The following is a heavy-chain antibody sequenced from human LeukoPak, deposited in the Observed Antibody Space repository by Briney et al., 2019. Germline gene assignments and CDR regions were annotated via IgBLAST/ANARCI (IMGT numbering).Heavy chain of an antibody. J-gene: IGHJ6*02. Sequence: SETLSLTCTVSGGSINSYYWSWIRQPPGKGLEWIGYNYHSGSTNYNPSLKSRVTISVDTSKNQFSLKLNSVTAADTAVYYCARHYLADGTGQYYYGMDVWGQGTTVTVSS. CDR2: NYHSGST. V-gene: IGHV4-59*01. CDR1: GGSINSYY. CDR3: ARHYLADGTGQYYYGMDV. D-gene: IGHD1-1*01.